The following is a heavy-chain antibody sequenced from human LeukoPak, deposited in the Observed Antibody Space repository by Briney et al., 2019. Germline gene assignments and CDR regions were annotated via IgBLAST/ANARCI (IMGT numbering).Heavy chain of an antibody. CDR3: ARAPSSGWYYYYYYGMDV. V-gene: IGHV4-4*09. J-gene: IGHJ6*02. Sequence: SETLSLTCTVSGGSISSYYWSWIRQPPGKGLEWIGYIYTSGSTNYNPSLKSRVTISVDTSKNQFSLKLSSVTAADTAVYYCARAPSSGWYYYYYYGMDVWGQGTTVTVSS. CDR2: IYTSGST. CDR1: GGSISSYY. D-gene: IGHD6-19*01.